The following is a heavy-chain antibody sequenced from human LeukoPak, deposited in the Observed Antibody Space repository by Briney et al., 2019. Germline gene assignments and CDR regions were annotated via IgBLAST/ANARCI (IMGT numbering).Heavy chain of an antibody. CDR2: IYSGSRT. J-gene: IGHJ4*02. CDR3: ARVDSGRFYFDY. Sequence: PGGSLRPSCAVSGSTVSSNYMSWARQAPGKGLEWVSIIYSGSRTDYADSVKGRFTISRDNSKDRLHLQMNSLRPEDTAVYYCARVDSGRFYFDYWGQGTLVTVSS. D-gene: IGHD6-19*01. CDR1: GSTVSSNY. V-gene: IGHV3-66*01.